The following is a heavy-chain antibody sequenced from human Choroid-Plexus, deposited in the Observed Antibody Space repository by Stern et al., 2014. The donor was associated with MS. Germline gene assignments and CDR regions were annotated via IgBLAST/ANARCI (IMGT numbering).Heavy chain of an antibody. D-gene: IGHD2/OR15-2a*01. CDR1: GFTFGSCA. J-gene: IGHJ5*02. CDR3: AKDRQYLTYFFDH. CDR2: VSYDGSNK. V-gene: IGHV3-30*18. Sequence: VQLVESGGGVVQPGRPPRLSCVASGFTFGSCAMHWVRQAPGKGLEWVAGVSYDGSNKYYADSVKGRVTISRDNSQNTLYMQMSSLRPEDTAVYYCAKDRQYLTYFFDHWGQGSLVTVSS.